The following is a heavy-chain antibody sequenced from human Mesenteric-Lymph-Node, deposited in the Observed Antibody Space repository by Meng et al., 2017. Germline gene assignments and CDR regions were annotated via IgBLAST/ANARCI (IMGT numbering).Heavy chain of an antibody. D-gene: IGHD2-2*01. CDR2: NNRSGIT. Sequence: HVLLQEGGAGLLKPWESLSQTCAVYGGSCGGCYWSCTREPPGKWLEWSGENNRSGITNSSPSLKRRVTISVDTSKNQFSLKLSSVTAADTAVYYCASGRKYCSSTSCYGQFDYWGQGTLVTVSS. J-gene: IGHJ4*02. V-gene: IGHV4-34*01. CDR3: ASGRKYCSSTSCYGQFDY. CDR1: GGSCGGCY.